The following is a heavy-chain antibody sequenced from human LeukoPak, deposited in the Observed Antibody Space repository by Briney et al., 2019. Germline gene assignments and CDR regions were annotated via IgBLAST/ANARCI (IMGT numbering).Heavy chain of an antibody. V-gene: IGHV1-24*01. CDR2: FDPKDGET. J-gene: IGHJ5*02. CDR3: AMNDINYDFWSGYYRHNWFDP. CDR1: GYTLTELS. Sequence: GASVKVSCKVSGYTLTELSMHWVRQAPGKGLEWMGGFDPKDGETIYAQKFQGRVTMTEDTSTDTAYLELSSLRSEATAVYYCAMNDINYDFWSGYYRHNWFDPWGQGTLVTVSS. D-gene: IGHD3-3*01.